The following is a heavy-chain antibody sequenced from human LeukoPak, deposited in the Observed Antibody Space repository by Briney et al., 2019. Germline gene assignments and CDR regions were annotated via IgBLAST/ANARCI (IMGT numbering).Heavy chain of an antibody. CDR3: ARGIPSMVRGVWFDP. J-gene: IGHJ5*02. D-gene: IGHD3-10*01. Sequence: PGGSLRLSCAASGFTFSSYSMNWVRQAPGKGLEWVSYISSSSSTIYYADSVKGRFTISRDNAKNSLYLQMNSLRAEDTAVYYCARGIPSMVRGVWFDPWGQGTLVTVSS. CDR2: ISSSSSTI. CDR1: GFTFSSYS. V-gene: IGHV3-48*04.